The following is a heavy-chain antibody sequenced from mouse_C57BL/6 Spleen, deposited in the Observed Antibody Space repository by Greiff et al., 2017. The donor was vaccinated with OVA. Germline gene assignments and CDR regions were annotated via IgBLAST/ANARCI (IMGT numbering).Heavy chain of an antibody. V-gene: IGHV1-15*01. J-gene: IGHJ1*03. CDR1: GYTFTDYE. CDR3: TRYYSNPWYFDV. D-gene: IGHD2-5*01. Sequence: QVQLQQSGAELVRPGASVTLSCKASGYTFTDYEMHWVKQTPVHGLEWIGAIDPETGGTAYNQKFKGKAILTADKSSSTAYMELRSLTSEDSAVYYCTRYYSNPWYFDVWGTGTTVTVSS. CDR2: IDPETGGT.